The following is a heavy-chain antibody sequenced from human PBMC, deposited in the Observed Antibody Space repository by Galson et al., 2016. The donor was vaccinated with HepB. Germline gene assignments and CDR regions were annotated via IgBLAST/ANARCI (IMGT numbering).Heavy chain of an antibody. J-gene: IGHJ4*02. CDR2: GSGDGSFT. CDR1: GFTLSDYW. V-gene: IGHV3-74*01. Sequence: SLRLSCAASGFTLSDYWMHWVRQDPGKGLLSVARGSGDGSFTYYADSVKGRFTISRDNAKNMLYLHMNSLRVDDTAVYYCAFNWNQKRRFDHWGQGTLVTVSS. CDR3: AFNWNQKRRFDH. D-gene: IGHD1-20*01.